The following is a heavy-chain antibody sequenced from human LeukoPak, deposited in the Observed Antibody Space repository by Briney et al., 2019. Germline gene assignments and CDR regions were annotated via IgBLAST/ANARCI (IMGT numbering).Heavy chain of an antibody. CDR2: IIPILDIA. J-gene: IGHJ3*02. CDR3: ARVGDPMIGKDARIDI. Sequence: SVKVSCKASGYTFTSYGISWVRQAPGQGLEWMGRIIPILDIANYAQKFQGRVTITADKSTSTAYMELSSLRSEDTAVYYCARVGDPMIGKDARIDIWGQGTMVTVSS. D-gene: IGHD3-22*01. V-gene: IGHV1-69*04. CDR1: GYTFTSYG.